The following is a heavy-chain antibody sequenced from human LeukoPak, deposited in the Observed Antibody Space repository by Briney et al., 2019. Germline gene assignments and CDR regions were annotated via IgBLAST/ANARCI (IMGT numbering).Heavy chain of an antibody. CDR2: ISSFSGTI. Sequence: QLGGSLRLSCAASGLTFSFYSMNWVRQAPGKGLEWVSYISSFSGTINYAESVKGRFTISRDNAKNSLYLQMNSLRADDTAVYYCVRDQGGSSSHWGQGTLVTVSS. D-gene: IGHD6-6*01. CDR1: GLTFSFYS. CDR3: VRDQGGSSSH. V-gene: IGHV3-48*01. J-gene: IGHJ4*02.